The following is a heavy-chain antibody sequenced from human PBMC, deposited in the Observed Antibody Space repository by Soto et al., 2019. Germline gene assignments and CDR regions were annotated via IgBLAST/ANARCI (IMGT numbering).Heavy chain of an antibody. J-gene: IGHJ5*02. CDR2: IIPIFGTA. CDR3: ARSGDYYDSSGQSWFDP. CDR1: GGTFSSYA. D-gene: IGHD3-22*01. V-gene: IGHV1-69*06. Sequence: SVKVSCKASGGTFSSYAISWVRQAPGQGLEWMGGIIPIFGTANYAQKFQGRVTITADKSTSTAYMELSSLRSEDTAVYYCARSGDYYDSSGQSWFDPWGQGTLDTVST.